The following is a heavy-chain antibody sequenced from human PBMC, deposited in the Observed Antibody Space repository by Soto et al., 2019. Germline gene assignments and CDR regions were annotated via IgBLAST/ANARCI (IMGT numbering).Heavy chain of an antibody. D-gene: IGHD5-12*01. CDR2: IYSGGST. Sequence: EVQLVESGGGLVQPGGSLRLSCAASGFTVSSNYMSWVRQAPGKGLEWVSVIYSGGSTYYADSVKGRFTISRHNSKNTLYLQMNSLRAEDTAVYYCARAGGRRDGYNSHFDYWGQGTLVTVSS. J-gene: IGHJ4*02. V-gene: IGHV3-53*04. CDR3: ARAGGRRDGYNSHFDY. CDR1: GFTVSSNY.